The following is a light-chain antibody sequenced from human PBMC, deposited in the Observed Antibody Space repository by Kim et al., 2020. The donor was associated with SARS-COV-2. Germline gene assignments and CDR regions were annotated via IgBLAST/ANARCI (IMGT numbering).Light chain of an antibody. Sequence: SYELTLPPSVSVAPGETARITCGGNNIGSKSVHWYQQKPGQAPVLVIYYDSDRPSRIPERFSGSKSGNTATLAISRVEAGDEADYYCQVWDSSSDHWVFGGGTQLTVL. J-gene: IGLJ3*02. CDR2: YDS. CDR1: NIGSKS. V-gene: IGLV3-21*04. CDR3: QVWDSSSDHWV.